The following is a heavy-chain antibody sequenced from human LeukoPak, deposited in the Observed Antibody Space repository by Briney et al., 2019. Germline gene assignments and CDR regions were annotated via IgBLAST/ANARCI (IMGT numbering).Heavy chain of an antibody. D-gene: IGHD6-13*01. Sequence: PSETLSLTCAVYGGSFSGYYWSWIRQPPGKGLEWIGEINHSGSTNYNPSLKSRVTISVDTSKNQFSLKLSSVTAADTAVYYCARSAAALQDYWGQGTLVTVSS. CDR3: ARSAAALQDY. J-gene: IGHJ4*02. CDR2: INHSGST. CDR1: GGSFSGYY. V-gene: IGHV4-34*01.